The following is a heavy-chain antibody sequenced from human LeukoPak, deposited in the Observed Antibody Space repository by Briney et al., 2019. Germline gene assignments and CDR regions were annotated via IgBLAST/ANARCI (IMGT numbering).Heavy chain of an antibody. Sequence: SETLSLTCTVSGGSISSYYWSWLRQPPGKGLEWIGSIYYSGSSYYTPSLKSRLTISVDTSKDQFSLKLTSVTAADTAVYYCAASGYSTRWYYYDFWGQGTLVTVSS. J-gene: IGHJ4*02. CDR1: GGSISSYY. CDR3: AASGYSTRWYYYDF. CDR2: IYYSGSS. D-gene: IGHD2-8*01. V-gene: IGHV4-59*05.